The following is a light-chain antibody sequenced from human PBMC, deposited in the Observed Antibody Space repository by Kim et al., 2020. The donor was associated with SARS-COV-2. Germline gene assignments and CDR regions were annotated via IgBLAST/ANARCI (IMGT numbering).Light chain of an antibody. CDR3: QQVELYPS. V-gene: IGKV1-9*01. CDR2: AAS. J-gene: IGKJ2*01. Sequence: LSASVGDRVTITCRASQDISDRLAWYQQRPGTAPNLLILAASTLHAGVPSRFSGGGTGTEFSLTIDSLQPEDFATYYCQQVELYPSFGPGTKLEI. CDR1: QDISDR.